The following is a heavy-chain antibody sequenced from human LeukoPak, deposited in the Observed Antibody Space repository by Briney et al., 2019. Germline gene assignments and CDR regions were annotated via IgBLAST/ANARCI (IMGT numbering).Heavy chain of an antibody. Sequence: SETLSLXCTVSGGSVTSGNYYWNWIRQPAGKGLEWIGRIYTNGVASYNPSLKSRVTISIDASKNQFSLKLSSVTAADTAVYYCAREPPGYWGQGILVTVSS. V-gene: IGHV4-61*02. CDR3: AREPPGY. J-gene: IGHJ4*02. CDR2: IYTNGVA. CDR1: GGSVTSGNYY.